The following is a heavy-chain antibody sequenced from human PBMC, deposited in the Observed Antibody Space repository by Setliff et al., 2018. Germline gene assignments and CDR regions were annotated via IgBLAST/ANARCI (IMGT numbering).Heavy chain of an antibody. Sequence: PGGSLRLSCAASGFTFSNAWMSRVRQAPGKGLEWVGRIKSKTDGGTIDYAAAVKGRFIISGDESENTIYRQMNNLKTEDTGVYYCTTDRRGGCSGASCYDFDYWGQGTLVTVSS. J-gene: IGHJ4*02. CDR3: TTDRRGGCSGASCYDFDY. D-gene: IGHD2-15*01. V-gene: IGHV3-15*01. CDR2: IKSKTDGGTI. CDR1: GFTFSNAW.